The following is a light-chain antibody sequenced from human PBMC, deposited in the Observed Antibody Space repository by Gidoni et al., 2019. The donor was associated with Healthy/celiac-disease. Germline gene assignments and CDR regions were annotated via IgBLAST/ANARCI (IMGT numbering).Light chain of an antibody. V-gene: IGLV3-1*01. J-gene: IGLJ2*01. CDR2: QDS. CDR3: QAWDSSTNVV. Sequence: SPDLPQPPSPFFSPGQTASITCSGDKLGDKYACWYQQKPGQSPVLVIYQDSKRPSGIPERFSGSNSGNTATLTISGTQAMDEADYYCQAWDSSTNVVFGGGTKLTVL. CDR1: KLGDKY.